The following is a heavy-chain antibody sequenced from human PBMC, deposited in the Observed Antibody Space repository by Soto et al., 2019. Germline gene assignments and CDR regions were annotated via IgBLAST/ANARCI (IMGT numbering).Heavy chain of an antibody. D-gene: IGHD2-2*03. CDR3: ARGRLDIVVAPAPKRGYYMDV. CDR1: GFTVSSNY. V-gene: IGHV3-53*04. J-gene: IGHJ6*03. Sequence: GGSLRLSCAASGFTVSSNYMSWVRQAPGKGLEWVSVIYSGGSTYYADSVKGRFTISRHNSKNTLYLQMNSLRAEDTAVYYCARGRLDIVVAPAPKRGYYMDVWGKGTTVTVSS. CDR2: IYSGGST.